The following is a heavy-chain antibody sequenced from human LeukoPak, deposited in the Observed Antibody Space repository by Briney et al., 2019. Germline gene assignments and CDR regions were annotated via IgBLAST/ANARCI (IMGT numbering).Heavy chain of an antibody. J-gene: IGHJ3*02. V-gene: IGHV3-53*01. CDR1: GFTVNTNY. Sequence: GGSLRLSCAASGFTVNTNYMSWVRQAPGKGLEWVSLIYSGGSTYYTDSVKGRFTISRDKSKNTLYLQINSLRAEDTAVYYCAKGRGAYDIWGHGTMVIVSS. D-gene: IGHD1-26*01. CDR3: AKGRGAYDI. CDR2: IYSGGST.